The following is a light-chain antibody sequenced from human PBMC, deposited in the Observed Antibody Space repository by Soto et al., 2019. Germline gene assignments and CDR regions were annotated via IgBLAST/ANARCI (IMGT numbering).Light chain of an antibody. J-gene: IGKJ2*02. CDR2: DVS. Sequence: DIQMTQSPSTLSASVGDRVTITCRASQTISSSLAWYQQQPGKAPKLLIYDVSTLKRGVPSRFSGSRSGTEFTLSISSLHPDDFATYCCQQYQTFSCTFGQGTSLESK. CDR3: QQYQTFSCT. CDR1: QTISSS. V-gene: IGKV1-5*01.